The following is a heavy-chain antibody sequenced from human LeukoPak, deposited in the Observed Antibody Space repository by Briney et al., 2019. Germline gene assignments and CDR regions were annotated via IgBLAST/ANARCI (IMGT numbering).Heavy chain of an antibody. CDR1: GGTFSSYA. V-gene: IGHV1-69*13. D-gene: IGHD3-22*01. CDR2: IIPIFGTA. CDR3: ARDPDSSGYSMNNDY. Sequence: ASVKVSCKASGGTFSSYAISWVRRAPGQGLEWMGGIIPIFGTANYAQKFQGRVTITADESTSTAYMELSSLRSEDTAVYYCARDPDSSGYSMNNDYWGQGTLVTVSS. J-gene: IGHJ4*02.